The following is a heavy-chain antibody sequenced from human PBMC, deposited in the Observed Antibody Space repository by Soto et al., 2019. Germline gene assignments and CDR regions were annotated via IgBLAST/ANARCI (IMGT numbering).Heavy chain of an antibody. D-gene: IGHD6-19*01. V-gene: IGHV3-48*02. J-gene: IGHJ4*02. CDR1: GFRFSIYS. CDR3: ARSVEGHFDY. Sequence: EVQLVESGGGLVQPGESLTLSCAASGFRFSIYSMNWVRQAPGKGLEWSAYITSETKTKYADSVKGRFTISRDNAKNSVYLQMNSLSDEDTAVYYCARSVEGHFDYWGQGTVVTVSA. CDR2: ITSETKT.